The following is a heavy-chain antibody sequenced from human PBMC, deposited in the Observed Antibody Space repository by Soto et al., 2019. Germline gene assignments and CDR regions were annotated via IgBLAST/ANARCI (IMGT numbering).Heavy chain of an antibody. CDR2: IYYSGST. CDR3: ARWWSGSRQGFDP. D-gene: IGHD3-3*01. CDR1: GGSISSGDYY. V-gene: IGHV4-31*03. J-gene: IGHJ5*02. Sequence: QVQLQESGPGLVKPSQTLSLTCTVSGGSISSGDYYWSWIRLHPGKGLEWIGYIYYSGSTYYNPSLKSRVTISVATSKNQFSLKLSSVTAADTAVYYCARWWSGSRQGFDPWGQGTLVTVSS.